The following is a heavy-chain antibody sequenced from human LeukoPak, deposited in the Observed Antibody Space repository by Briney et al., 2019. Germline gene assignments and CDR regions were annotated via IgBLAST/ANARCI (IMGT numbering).Heavy chain of an antibody. D-gene: IGHD3-22*01. CDR3: TRVPTSGQSSA. J-gene: IGHJ5*02. CDR2: IKADGSDK. V-gene: IGHV3-7*04. CDR1: EFTFSNFW. Sequence: GGSLRLSCVASEFTFSNFWMSWVRQGPGKGLEWVASIKADGSDKRYLGSVTGRFTISRDNAKESVYLQMNSLRAEDMGVYYCTRVPTSGQSSAWGQGTLVTVAS.